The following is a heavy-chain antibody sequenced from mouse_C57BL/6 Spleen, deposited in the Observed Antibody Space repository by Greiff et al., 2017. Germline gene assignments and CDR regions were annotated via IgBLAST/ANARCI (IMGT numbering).Heavy chain of an antibody. J-gene: IGHJ2*01. CDR3: ASYYYGYFDY. D-gene: IGHD1-1*01. CDR2: INPNNGGT. Sequence: VQLQQSGPELVKPGASVKISCKASGYTFTDYYMNWVKQSHGKSLEWIGDINPNNGGTSYNQKFKGKATLTVDKSSSTAYMELRSLTSEDSAVYYCASYYYGYFDYWGQGTTLTVSS. CDR1: GYTFTDYY. V-gene: IGHV1-26*01.